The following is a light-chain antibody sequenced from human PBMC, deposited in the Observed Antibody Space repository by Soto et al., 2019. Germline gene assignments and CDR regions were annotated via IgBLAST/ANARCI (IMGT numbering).Light chain of an antibody. V-gene: IGKV1-39*01. CDR1: QSISSY. J-gene: IGKJ1*01. CDR3: PQSYSTLWT. CDR2: AAS. Sequence: DIQMTQSPSSLSASVGARVTITCRASQSISSYLNWYQQKPGKDPKLLIYAASSLQSGVPSRFSGRGSGTDFTLTISSLQPEDFATYYGPQSYSTLWTFGQGTKVEIK.